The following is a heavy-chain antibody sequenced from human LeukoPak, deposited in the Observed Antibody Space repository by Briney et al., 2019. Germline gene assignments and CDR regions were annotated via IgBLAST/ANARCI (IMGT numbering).Heavy chain of an antibody. CDR1: GFTFRSYA. CDR3: ARLVGVSPLDY. D-gene: IGHD3-16*01. CDR2: ISGSPDNT. V-gene: IGHV3-23*01. Sequence: GFLRLSCVVSGFTFRSYAMYWVRQAPGKGLEWVSEISGSPDNTYYADSVKGRFATSRDDSRNTLYLQMNSLRAEDTAVYYCARLVGVSPLDYWGQGTPVTVSS. J-gene: IGHJ4*02.